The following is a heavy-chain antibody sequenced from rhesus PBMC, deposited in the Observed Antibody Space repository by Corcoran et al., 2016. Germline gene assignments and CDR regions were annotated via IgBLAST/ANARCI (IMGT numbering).Heavy chain of an antibody. D-gene: IGHD1-26*01. J-gene: IGHJ6*01. CDR1: GYSFTSYW. CDR3: AKDRNWNYGLDS. V-gene: IGHV5-20*01. CDR2: IDPSDSDT. Sequence: EVQLVQSGAEVKRPGESLKISCKTSGYSFTSYWISWVRQMPGKGLEWMGAIDPSDSDTRYTPSFQGQVTISADKSISTAYLQWSRLKASDTATYYCAKDRNWNYGLDSWGQGVVVTVSS.